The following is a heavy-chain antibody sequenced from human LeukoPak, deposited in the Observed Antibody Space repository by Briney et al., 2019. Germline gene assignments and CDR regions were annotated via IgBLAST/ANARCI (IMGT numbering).Heavy chain of an antibody. CDR1: GGSISSSLYH. V-gene: IGHV4-39*01. J-gene: IGHJ5*02. CDR3: ARQEIGLRSFDP. D-gene: IGHD3/OR15-3a*01. Sequence: PSETLSLTCTVSGGSISSSLYHWGWIRQSPGKNLEWLGSIYYTGTTHYNPSLKSRVTISVDTSKNQFSLNLSSVTAADTAVYYCARQEIGLRSFDPWGEGTLVTVSS. CDR2: IYYTGTT.